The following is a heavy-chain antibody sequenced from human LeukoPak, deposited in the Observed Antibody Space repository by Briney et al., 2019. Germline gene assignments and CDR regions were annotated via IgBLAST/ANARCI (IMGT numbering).Heavy chain of an antibody. V-gene: IGHV3-23*01. CDR3: AKAEGYDILTGLDY. D-gene: IGHD3-9*01. Sequence: GGSLRLSCATSGFTFSSYAMSWVRQAPGKGPEWVSGIGASGGSTYYADSVKGRFTISRDNSKNTLYLQMNSLRTEDTAVYYCAKAEGYDILTGLDYWGQGTLVTASS. CDR2: IGASGGST. CDR1: GFTFSSYA. J-gene: IGHJ4*02.